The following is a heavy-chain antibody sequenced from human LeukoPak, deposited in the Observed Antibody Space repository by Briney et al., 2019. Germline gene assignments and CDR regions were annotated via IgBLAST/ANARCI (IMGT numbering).Heavy chain of an antibody. CDR2: IISIFGTA. Sequence: GASVKVSCKASGGTFSSYAISWVRQAPGQGLEWMGGIISIFGTANYAQKFQGRVTITADESTSTAYMELSSLRSEDTAVYYCARSPEMATIWYYYYGMDVWGQGTTVTVSS. D-gene: IGHD5-24*01. CDR1: GGTFSSYA. CDR3: ARSPEMATIWYYYYGMDV. V-gene: IGHV1-69*13. J-gene: IGHJ6*02.